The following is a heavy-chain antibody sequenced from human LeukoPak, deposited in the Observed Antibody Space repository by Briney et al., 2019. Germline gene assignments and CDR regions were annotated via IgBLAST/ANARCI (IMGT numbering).Heavy chain of an antibody. V-gene: IGHV3-23*01. CDR1: GSTFSSYA. Sequence: PGGSLTLTCAASGSTFSSYAMSWVRQAPGKGLEWVSAISGSGGSTYYADSVKGRFTISRDNSKNTLYLQMNSLRAEDTAVYYCAKRRQWLDFDYWGQGTLVTVSS. D-gene: IGHD5-12*01. CDR3: AKRRQWLDFDY. CDR2: ISGSGGST. J-gene: IGHJ4*02.